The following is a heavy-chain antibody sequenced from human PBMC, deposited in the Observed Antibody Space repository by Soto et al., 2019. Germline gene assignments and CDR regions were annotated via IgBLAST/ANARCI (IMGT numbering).Heavy chain of an antibody. D-gene: IGHD1-26*01. CDR3: VRDVGGSGWFAP. J-gene: IGHJ5*02. CDR2: IYSSGTT. Sequence: SETLSLTCTVSGISIDNYYCSWIRQSAGKGLEWIGRIYSSGTTNYNPSLKSRVTMSVDMSKSQFSLNVRSVTAADTAVYYCVRDVGGSGWFAPWGQETLVTVSS. CDR1: GISIDNYY. V-gene: IGHV4-4*07.